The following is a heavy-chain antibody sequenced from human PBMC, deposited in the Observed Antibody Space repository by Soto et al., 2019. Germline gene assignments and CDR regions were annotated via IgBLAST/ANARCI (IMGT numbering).Heavy chain of an antibody. V-gene: IGHV1-18*01. D-gene: IGHD5-18*01. J-gene: IGHJ4*02. CDR2: ISAHNGKT. CDR1: GYSFSSYA. CDR3: ARVDTAMVTASY. Sequence: QVQLVQSRAEVKKPGATVKVSCKASGYSFSSYAISWVRQAPAQGLEWMGWISAHNGKTNYPPKHQGRGTMTTDTSPSTANRELRSLRSDDTAVYYCARVDTAMVTASYWGQGTLVTVSS.